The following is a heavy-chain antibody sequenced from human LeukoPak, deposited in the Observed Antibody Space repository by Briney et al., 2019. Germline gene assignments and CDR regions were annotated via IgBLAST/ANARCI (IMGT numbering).Heavy chain of an antibody. CDR2: INHSGST. CDR3: ARAMYWRGYRSGMDV. V-gene: IGHV4-34*01. CDR1: GGSFSGYY. D-gene: IGHD3-16*02. J-gene: IGHJ6*02. Sequence: ASETLSLTCEVYGGSFSGYYWSWIRQPPGKGLEWIGEINHSGSTNYNPSLKSRVTISVDTSKNQFSLKLSSVTAAHTAVYYCARAMYWRGYRSGMDVWGQGTTVTVSS.